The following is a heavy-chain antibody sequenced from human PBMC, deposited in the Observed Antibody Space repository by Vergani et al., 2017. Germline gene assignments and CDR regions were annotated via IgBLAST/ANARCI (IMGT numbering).Heavy chain of an antibody. CDR1: GGSISSGGYY. CDR3: ASYRSGYCSGGSCYSIGYFDY. Sequence: QVQLQESGPGLVKPSQTLSLTCTDSGGSISSGGYYWSWIRQHPGKGLEWIGYIYYSGSTYYNPSLKSRVTISVDTSKNQFSLKLSSVTAADTAVYYCASYRSGYCSGGSCYSIGYFDYWGQGTLVTVSS. D-gene: IGHD2-15*01. CDR2: IYYSGST. J-gene: IGHJ4*02. V-gene: IGHV4-31*03.